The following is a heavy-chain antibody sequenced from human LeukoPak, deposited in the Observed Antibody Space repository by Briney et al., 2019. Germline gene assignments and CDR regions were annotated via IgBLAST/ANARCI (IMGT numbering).Heavy chain of an antibody. CDR2: VYYSGST. CDR3: ARTYMTSARFDP. Sequence: PSETLSLTCTVSGVSINSRCWSWIRQPPGKGLEWIGYVYYSGSTNYNPSLKSRVTISVDTSKSQFSLNLSSVTAADTAVYYCARTYMTSARFDPWGQGTLVTVSS. J-gene: IGHJ5*02. V-gene: IGHV4-59*11. D-gene: IGHD2-21*02. CDR1: GVSINSRC.